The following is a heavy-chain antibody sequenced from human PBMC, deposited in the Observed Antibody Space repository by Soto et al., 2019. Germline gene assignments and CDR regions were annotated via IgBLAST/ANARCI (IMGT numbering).Heavy chain of an antibody. Sequence: GGSLRLSCAASGFTFSSYAMSWVRQAPGKGLEWVSAISGSGGSTYYADSVKGRFTISRDNSKNTLYLQMNSLRAEDTAVYYCAKSKGSGSYYIMAFDIWGQGTMVTVS. V-gene: IGHV3-23*01. CDR1: GFTFSSYA. CDR3: AKSKGSGSYYIMAFDI. D-gene: IGHD1-26*01. CDR2: ISGSGGST. J-gene: IGHJ3*02.